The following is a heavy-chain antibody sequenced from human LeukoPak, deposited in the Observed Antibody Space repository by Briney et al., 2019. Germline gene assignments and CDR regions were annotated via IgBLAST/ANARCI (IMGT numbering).Heavy chain of an antibody. D-gene: IGHD4-17*01. CDR3: ARSGSGYGDFTSAFDY. Sequence: ETLSLTCTVSGGSISNYYWSWIRQPPGKGLEWIGYIYYSGSTNYNPSLKSRVTISVDTSKNQFSLKLSSVTAADTAVYYCARSGSGYGDFTSAFDYWGQGTLVTVSS. CDR1: GGSISNYY. J-gene: IGHJ4*02. CDR2: IYYSGST. V-gene: IGHV4-59*01.